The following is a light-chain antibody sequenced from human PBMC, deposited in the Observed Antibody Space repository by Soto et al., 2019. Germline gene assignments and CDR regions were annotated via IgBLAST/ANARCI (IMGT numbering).Light chain of an antibody. CDR3: QSFDSSLGGVV. CDR1: NSNIGADYD. Sequence: QSVLTQPPSVSGAPGQTGTISCTGGNSNIGADYDVHWYQLLPQTAPKVLIYGNTNRPSGVPDRFSGSKSGTSASLAITGLQAEDEGDYCCQSFDSSLGGVVFGGGTKLTVL. CDR2: GNT. V-gene: IGLV1-40*01. J-gene: IGLJ2*01.